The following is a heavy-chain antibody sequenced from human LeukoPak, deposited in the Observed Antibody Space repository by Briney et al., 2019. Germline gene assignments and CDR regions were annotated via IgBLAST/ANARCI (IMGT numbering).Heavy chain of an antibody. V-gene: IGHV4-59*01. D-gene: IGHD3-22*01. Sequence: SETLSLTCTVSGGSISSYYWSWIRQPPGKGLEWIGYIYYSGSTNYNPSLKSRVTISVDTSKNQFSLKLSSVTAADTAVYYCARGSSGYYPYYFDYWGQGTLVTVSS. CDR2: IYYSGST. CDR3: ARGSSGYYPYYFDY. CDR1: GGSISSYY. J-gene: IGHJ4*02.